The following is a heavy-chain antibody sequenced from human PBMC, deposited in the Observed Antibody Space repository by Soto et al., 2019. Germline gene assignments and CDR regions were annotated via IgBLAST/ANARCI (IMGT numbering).Heavy chain of an antibody. V-gene: IGHV3-30-3*01. CDR1: GFTFSSYA. CDR3: ARDEQHALDY. CDR2: ISYDGTNK. D-gene: IGHD6-13*01. J-gene: IGHJ4*02. Sequence: QVQLVESGGGVVQPGRSLRLSCAASGFTFSSYAMHWVRQAPGKGLEWVAVISYDGTNKYYADSVKGRFTISRDNSKDTLYLQMNSLRAEDTAVYYCARDEQHALDYWGQGTLVTVSS.